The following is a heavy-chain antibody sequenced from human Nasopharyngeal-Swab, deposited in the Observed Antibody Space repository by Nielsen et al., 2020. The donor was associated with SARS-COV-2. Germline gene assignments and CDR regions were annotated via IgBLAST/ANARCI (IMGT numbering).Heavy chain of an antibody. V-gene: IGHV4-34*01. D-gene: IGHD3-3*01. CDR2: INHIGST. CDR3: ARAIFGVIIIFNYYYMDV. J-gene: IGHJ6*03. Sequence: PGKGMEWIGEINHIGSTNSNPSLKSRVTISVDTSKNQLSLKLSSATAADTAVYYCARAIFGVIIIFNYYYMDVWGKGTTVTVSS.